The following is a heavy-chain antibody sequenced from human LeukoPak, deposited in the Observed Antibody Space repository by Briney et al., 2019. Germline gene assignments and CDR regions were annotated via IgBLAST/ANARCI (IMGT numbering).Heavy chain of an antibody. CDR2: ISGSGGST. Sequence: GGSLRLSCAASXFTFSSYAMSWVRQAPGKGLEWVSAISGSGGSTYYADSVKGRFTISRDNSKNTLYLQMNSLRAEDTAVYYCAKGGYCSGGSCYPYYFDYWGQGTLVTVSS. CDR3: AKGGYCSGGSCYPYYFDY. D-gene: IGHD2-15*01. J-gene: IGHJ4*02. CDR1: XFTFSSYA. V-gene: IGHV3-23*01.